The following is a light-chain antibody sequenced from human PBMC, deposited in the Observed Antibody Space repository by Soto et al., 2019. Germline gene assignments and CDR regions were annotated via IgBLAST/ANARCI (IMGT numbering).Light chain of an antibody. CDR2: KAS. J-gene: IGKJ4*01. CDR3: QQLSSYPST. Sequence: DIQMTQSPSALSASVGDRFTMXXRASQSINTWLAWYQQKSGKAPXLLIYKASSLESGVPSRFSGSGSGTDFTLTVSGLQPEDFATYYCQQLSSYPSTFGGGTRWIS. V-gene: IGKV1-5*03. CDR1: QSINTW.